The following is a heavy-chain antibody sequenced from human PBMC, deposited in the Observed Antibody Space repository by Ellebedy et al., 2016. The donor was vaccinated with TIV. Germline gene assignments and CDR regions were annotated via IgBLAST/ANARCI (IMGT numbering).Heavy chain of an antibody. V-gene: IGHV4-39*01. D-gene: IGHD3/OR15-3a*01. Sequence: SETLSLTCTVSGGSISGSSYYWGWIRQPPGKGLEWFGNIFDTGSTYYNPSLKSRVTISVDTSKNQFSLKLSSVTAADTAVYYCARSLLIFTFDKCYFDLWGRGTLVTVSS. CDR3: ARSLLIFTFDKCYFDL. CDR1: GGSISGSSYY. CDR2: IFDTGST. J-gene: IGHJ2*01.